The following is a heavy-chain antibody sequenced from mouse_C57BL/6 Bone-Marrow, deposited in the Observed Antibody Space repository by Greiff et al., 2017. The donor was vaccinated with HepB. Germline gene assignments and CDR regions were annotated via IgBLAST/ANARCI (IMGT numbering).Heavy chain of an antibody. CDR1: GYTFTSYW. Sequence: VQLQQPGAELVKPGASVKLSCKASGYTFTSYWMHWEKQRPGQGLEWIGMIHPNSGSTNYNEKFKSKATLTVDKSSSTAYMQLSSLTSEDSAVYYCARWFYDYDDYWGQGTLVTVSA. CDR3: ARWFYDYDDY. D-gene: IGHD2-4*01. V-gene: IGHV1-64*01. CDR2: IHPNSGST. J-gene: IGHJ3*01.